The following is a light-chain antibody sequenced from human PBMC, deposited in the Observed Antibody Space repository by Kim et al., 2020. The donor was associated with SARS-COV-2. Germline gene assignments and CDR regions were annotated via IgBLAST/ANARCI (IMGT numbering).Light chain of an antibody. V-gene: IGLV1-44*01. CDR1: HSNIGSNS. Sequence: QSVLTQPPSASGTPGQRVTISCSGSHSNIGSNSVTWYQQLPGTAPKLLIHDNNQRPSGVPDRFSASKSGTSASLAISGLQSEDESDYYCATWDDSLNGAVFGGGTQLIVL. CDR2: DNN. J-gene: IGLJ7*01. CDR3: ATWDDSLNGAV.